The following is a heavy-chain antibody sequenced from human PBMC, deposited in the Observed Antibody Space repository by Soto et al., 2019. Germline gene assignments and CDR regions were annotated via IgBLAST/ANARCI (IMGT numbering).Heavy chain of an antibody. J-gene: IGHJ6*02. CDR3: ARRGYSYGYYYYYGMDV. Sequence: PSETLSLTCAVYGGSFSGYYLSWMRQPPGKGLEWIGEINHSGSTNYNPSLKSRVTISVDTSKNQFSLKLSSVTAADTAVYYCARRGYSYGYYYYYGMDVWGQGTTVTVSS. CDR2: INHSGST. D-gene: IGHD5-18*01. V-gene: IGHV4-34*01. CDR1: GGSFSGYY.